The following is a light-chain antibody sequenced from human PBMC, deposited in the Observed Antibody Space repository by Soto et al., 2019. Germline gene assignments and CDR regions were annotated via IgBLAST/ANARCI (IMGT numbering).Light chain of an antibody. J-gene: IGKJ2*01. CDR2: TSG. CDR1: QRITTY. Sequence: IHMTQSPSSLSASVGDRITVTCRASQRITTYVNWYQLKPGEAPKLLISTSGTLQRGVPSRFSGSGSGTDFTLTITGLQPADFAPYFCQQTYSTPYTFGQGTKL. V-gene: IGKV1-39*01. CDR3: QQTYSTPYT.